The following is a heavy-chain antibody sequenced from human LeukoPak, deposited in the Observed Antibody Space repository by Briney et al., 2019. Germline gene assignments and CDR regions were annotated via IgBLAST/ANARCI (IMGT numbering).Heavy chain of an antibody. Sequence: SETLSLTCTVSGYSISSGYYWGWIRQPPGKGLEWIGSIYHSGSTYYNPSLKSRVTISVDTSKNQFSLKLSSVTAADTAVYYCAREVSEAAAGRVTDNWFDPWGQGTLVTVSS. D-gene: IGHD6-13*01. CDR1: GYSISSGYY. CDR2: IYHSGST. J-gene: IGHJ5*02. CDR3: AREVSEAAAGRVTDNWFDP. V-gene: IGHV4-38-2*02.